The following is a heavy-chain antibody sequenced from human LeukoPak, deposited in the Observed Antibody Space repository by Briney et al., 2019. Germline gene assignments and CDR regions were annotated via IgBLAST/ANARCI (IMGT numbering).Heavy chain of an antibody. CDR3: AKVRDSSGYRFDY. CDR2: ISGSGGST. D-gene: IGHD3-22*01. V-gene: IGHV3-23*01. J-gene: IGHJ4*02. CDR1: GFTFSSYA. Sequence: GGSLRLSCAASGFTFSSYAMSWVRQAPGKGLVWVSAISGSGGSTYYADSVKGRFTISRDNSKNTLYLQMNSLRAEDTAVYYCAKVRDSSGYRFDYWGQGTLVTVSS.